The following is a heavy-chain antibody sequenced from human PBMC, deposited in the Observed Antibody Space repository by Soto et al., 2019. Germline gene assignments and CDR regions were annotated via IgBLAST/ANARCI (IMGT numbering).Heavy chain of an antibody. Sequence: QITLKESGPTLVKPTQTLTLTCTFSGFSLSTSGVGVGWIRQPPGKALEWLALIYWDDDKRYSPSLKSRLTITKDTSKNQAVLTMTNMDPVDTATYYCAHRRANGDRIDYWGQGTLVTVSS. J-gene: IGHJ4*02. D-gene: IGHD7-27*01. CDR3: AHRRANGDRIDY. CDR1: GFSLSTSGVG. CDR2: IYWDDDK. V-gene: IGHV2-5*02.